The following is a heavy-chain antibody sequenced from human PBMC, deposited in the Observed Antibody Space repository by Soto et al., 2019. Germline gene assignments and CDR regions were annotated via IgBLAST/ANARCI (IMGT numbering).Heavy chain of an antibody. CDR3: ARGLRDWNGAGYGMDV. D-gene: IGHD1-1*01. J-gene: IGHJ6*02. CDR1: HRSFSGYY. Sequence: SEPLSLTSAAYHRSFSGYYWSRIREPPGKGLEWIGEINHSGSTNYNPSLKSRVTISVDTSKNQFSLKLSSVTAADTAVYYCARGLRDWNGAGYGMDVWGQGTTVT. CDR2: INHSGST. V-gene: IGHV4-34*01.